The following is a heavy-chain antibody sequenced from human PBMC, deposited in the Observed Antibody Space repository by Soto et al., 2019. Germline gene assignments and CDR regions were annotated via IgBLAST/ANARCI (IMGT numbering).Heavy chain of an antibody. J-gene: IGHJ6*02. CDR3: TRDRAAAGGHYYYYGMDV. CDR1: GFTFGDYV. D-gene: IGHD6-13*01. Sequence: HPGGSLRLSCTSSGFTFGDYVMSWLRQAPGKGLEGVGFIRSKAYGGKTEYEASVKGRFTISRDDSKSIAYLQMNSLKTEDTAVYYCTRDRAAAGGHYYYYGMDVWGQGT. CDR2: IRSKAYGGKT. V-gene: IGHV3-49*03.